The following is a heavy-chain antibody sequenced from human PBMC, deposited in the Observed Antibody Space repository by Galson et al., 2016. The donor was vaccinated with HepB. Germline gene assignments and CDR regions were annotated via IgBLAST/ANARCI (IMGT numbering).Heavy chain of an antibody. J-gene: IGHJ4*02. CDR3: ARYRAATAYSDY. CDR1: GYTFTGYG. D-gene: IGHD6-25*01. CDR2: ISAVNGNT. Sequence: SVKVSCKASGYTFTGYGISWVQQAPGQGLEWMGWISAVNGNTRYAQRLQDRVTITIDTSTSTAFMELRSLRSDDTAVCYCARYRAATAYSDYWGQGTLVTVAS. V-gene: IGHV1-18*01.